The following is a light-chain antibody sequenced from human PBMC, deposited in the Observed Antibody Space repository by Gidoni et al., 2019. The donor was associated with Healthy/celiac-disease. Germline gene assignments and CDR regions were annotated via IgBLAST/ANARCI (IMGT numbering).Light chain of an antibody. CDR1: QSVLYSSNNKNY. V-gene: IGKV4-1*01. CDR3: QQYYSTPPT. Sequence: DIVMTQSPGSLAVSLGESATINCKSSQSVLYSSNNKNYLAWYQQKPGQPPKLLIYWASTRESGVPDRFSGSGSGTDFTLTISSLQAEDVAVYYCQQYYSTPPTFXPXTKVDIK. CDR2: WAS. J-gene: IGKJ3*01.